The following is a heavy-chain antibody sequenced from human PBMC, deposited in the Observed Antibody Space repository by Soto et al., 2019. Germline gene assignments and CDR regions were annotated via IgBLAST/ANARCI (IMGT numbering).Heavy chain of an antibody. CDR2: INPSGGST. J-gene: IGHJ4*02. D-gene: IGHD2-21*01. CDR1: GYTFSDYR. V-gene: IGHV1-46*01. CDR3: AGDGPHRCVDY. Sequence: ASVKVSCKASGYTFSDYRMHWVRQAPGQGLEWMGMINPSGGSTTYAQKFQGRVTMTRDTSTSTFYMDLSLTSEATAVYYCAGDGPHRCVDYWGQRPLVTVSS.